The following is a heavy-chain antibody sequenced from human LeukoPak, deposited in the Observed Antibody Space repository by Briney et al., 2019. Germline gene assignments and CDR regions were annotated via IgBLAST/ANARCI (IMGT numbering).Heavy chain of an antibody. D-gene: IGHD3-10*01. CDR3: ARGPGRLDH. CDR2: IHYTGNT. J-gene: IGHJ4*02. Sequence: RSSETLSLTCTVSGGSISTYYWSWIRQPPGKTLEWVGCIHYTGNTNYNPSLQSRVTISLDTSKNHLSLKLRSVTAADTAFYYCARGPGRLDHWGQGTPVTV. V-gene: IGHV4-59*01. CDR1: GGSISTYY.